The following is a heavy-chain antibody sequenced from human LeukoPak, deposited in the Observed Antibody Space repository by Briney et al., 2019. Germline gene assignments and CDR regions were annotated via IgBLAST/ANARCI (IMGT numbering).Heavy chain of an antibody. CDR2: IIPILGIA. J-gene: IGHJ6*02. CDR1: GGTFSSYA. V-gene: IGHV1-69*04. D-gene: IGHD3-10*01. Sequence: SVKVSCKASGGTFSSYAISWVRQAPGQGLEWMGRIIPILGIANYAQKFQGRVTITADKSTSTAYMELSSLRSEDTAVYYCARVLGYGSGSYPPGYYYYGMDVWGQGTTVTVSS. CDR3: ARVLGYGSGSYPPGYYYYGMDV.